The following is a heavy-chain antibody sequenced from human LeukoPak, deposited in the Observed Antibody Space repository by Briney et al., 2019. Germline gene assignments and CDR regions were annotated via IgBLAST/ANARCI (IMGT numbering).Heavy chain of an antibody. J-gene: IGHJ4*02. V-gene: IGHV4-59*01. CDR3: ARGGDYGDLRYFDY. CDR1: GGSINNYY. Sequence: SETLSLTCTVSGGSINNYYWSWIRQPPGKRLEWIGYIYYRGSTNYNPSLKSRVTFSVDTSKNQFSLKLNSVTAADTAVYYCARGGDYGDLRYFDYWGQGTLVTVSS. CDR2: IYYRGST. D-gene: IGHD4-17*01.